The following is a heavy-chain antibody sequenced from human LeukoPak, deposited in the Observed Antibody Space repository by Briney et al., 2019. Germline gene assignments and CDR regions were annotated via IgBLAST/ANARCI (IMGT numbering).Heavy chain of an antibody. CDR3: ATYNRDGYNFAFRQ. CDR1: GGSISRHY. Sequence: SETLSLTCTVSGGSISRHYWSWIRQPPGKGLEWIGYIHYSGSTNYNPSLKSRVTMSVDTSKNQFSLKLSSVTAADTAVYYCATYNRDGYNFAFRQWGQGTLVTVSS. V-gene: IGHV4-59*11. D-gene: IGHD5-24*01. CDR2: IHYSGST. J-gene: IGHJ1*01.